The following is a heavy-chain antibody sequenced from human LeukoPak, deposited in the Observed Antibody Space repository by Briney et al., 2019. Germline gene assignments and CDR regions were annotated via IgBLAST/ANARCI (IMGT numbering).Heavy chain of an antibody. CDR3: ARGGYSYGYFDY. D-gene: IGHD5-18*01. CDR2: ISSSGSTI. Sequence: PGGSLRLSCAASGFTLSSYWMHWVRQAPGKGLEWVSYISSSGSTIYYADSVKGRFTISRDNAKNSLYLQMNSLRAEDTAVYYCARGGYSYGYFDYWGQGTLVTVSS. V-gene: IGHV3-48*04. CDR1: GFTLSSYW. J-gene: IGHJ4*02.